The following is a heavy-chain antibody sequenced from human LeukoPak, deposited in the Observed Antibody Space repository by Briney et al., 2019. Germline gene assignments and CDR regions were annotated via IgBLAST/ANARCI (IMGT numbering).Heavy chain of an antibody. V-gene: IGHV3-30*04. D-gene: IGHD3-9*01. J-gene: IGHJ3*02. CDR3: AKDMRLAYILTGSDVFDI. Sequence: GRSLRLSCAASGFTFSFYSMHWVRQAPGKGLEWVAVISYDGSNKYYADSVKGRFTISRDNSKNTLYLQMNSLRAEDTALYYCAKDMRLAYILTGSDVFDIWGQGTMVTVSS. CDR1: GFTFSFYS. CDR2: ISYDGSNK.